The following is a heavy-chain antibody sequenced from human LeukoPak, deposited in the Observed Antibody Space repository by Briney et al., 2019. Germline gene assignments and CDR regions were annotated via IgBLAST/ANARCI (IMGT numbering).Heavy chain of an antibody. CDR1: GFTFSSYA. CDR3: AKDDRIQTRRYSYNY. J-gene: IGHJ4*02. D-gene: IGHD5-18*01. CDR2: ISGSGGST. V-gene: IGHV3-23*01. Sequence: PGGSLRLSCAASGFTFSSYAMSWVRQAPGKGLEWVSVISGSGGSTSYADSVQGRFTISRDNSMNTLYLQMNSLRAEDTAVYYCAKDDRIQTRRYSYNYWGQGTLVTVSS.